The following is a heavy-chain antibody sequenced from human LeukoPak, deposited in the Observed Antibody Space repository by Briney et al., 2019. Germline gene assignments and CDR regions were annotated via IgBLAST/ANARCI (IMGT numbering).Heavy chain of an antibody. J-gene: IGHJ4*02. CDR2: IKQDGSEK. Sequence: GGSLRLSCAASGFTFSSYWMSWVRQAPGKGLEWVANIKQDGSEKYYVDSVKGRFTISRDNAKNSLYLQMNSPRAEDTALYYCAKDIGVAVAGEFDYWGQGTLVTVSS. V-gene: IGHV3-7*03. D-gene: IGHD6-19*01. CDR1: GFTFSSYW. CDR3: AKDIGVAVAGEFDY.